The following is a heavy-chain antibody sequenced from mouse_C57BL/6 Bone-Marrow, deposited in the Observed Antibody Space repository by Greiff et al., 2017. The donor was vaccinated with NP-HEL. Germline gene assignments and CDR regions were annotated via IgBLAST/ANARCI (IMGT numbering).Heavy chain of an antibody. V-gene: IGHV5-12*01. J-gene: IGHJ4*01. CDR1: GFTFSDYY. D-gene: IGHD2-4*01. CDR2: ISNGGGST. CDR3: ARRGDDYGDYAMDY. Sequence: EVKLVESGGGLVQPGGSLKLSCAASGFTFSDYYMYWVRQTPEKRLEWVAYISNGGGSTYYPDTVKGRFTISRDNAKNTLYLQMSRLKSEDTAMYYCARRGDDYGDYAMDYWGQGTSVTVSS.